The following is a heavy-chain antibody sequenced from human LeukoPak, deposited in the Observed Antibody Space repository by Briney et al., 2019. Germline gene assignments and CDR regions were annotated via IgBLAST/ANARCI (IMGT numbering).Heavy chain of an antibody. J-gene: IGHJ5*02. CDR1: GGSISSSSYS. CDR3: ARRGPGYSSGWFDP. CDR2: FCYSGST. D-gene: IGHD6-19*01. V-gene: IGHV4-39*01. Sequence: SETLSLTCTVSGGSISSSSYSWVWVRQPPGKGLEWIGSFCYSGSTHYNPSLKSRVTISGDTSKNQLSLKLNSATAADTALYYCARRGPGYSSGWFDPWGQGTLVTVSS.